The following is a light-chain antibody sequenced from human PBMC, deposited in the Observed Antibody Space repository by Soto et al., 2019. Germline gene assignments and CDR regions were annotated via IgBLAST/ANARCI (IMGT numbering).Light chain of an antibody. J-gene: IGKJ3*01. V-gene: IGKV1-12*01. CDR3: QHAKSFPPT. CDR2: AAS. Sequence: DIQMTQSPSSVSASVGDRVTITCRASQDLSSSLAWYQQKPRKAPKLLIYAASFLQSGVSSRFIGSGSGTDFTLTISHLQREDFATYYCQHAKSFPPTFGSGTRVDIK. CDR1: QDLSSS.